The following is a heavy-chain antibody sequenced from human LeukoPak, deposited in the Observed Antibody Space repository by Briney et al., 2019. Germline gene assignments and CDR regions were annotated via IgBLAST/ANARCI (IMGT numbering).Heavy chain of an antibody. CDR3: AKSHGDIYDSSGYYFDY. CDR1: GFTFSSYA. J-gene: IGHJ4*02. CDR2: ISYGGSNK. Sequence: GGSLRLSCAASGFTFSSYAMSWVRQAPGKGLEWVAVISYGGSNKYYADSVKGRFTISRDNSKNTLYLQMNSLRAEDTAVYYCAKSHGDIYDSSGYYFDYWGQGTLVTVSS. D-gene: IGHD3-22*01. V-gene: IGHV3-30*18.